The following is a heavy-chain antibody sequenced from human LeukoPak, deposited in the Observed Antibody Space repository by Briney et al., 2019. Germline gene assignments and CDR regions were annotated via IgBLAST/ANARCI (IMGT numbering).Heavy chain of an antibody. CDR3: GKTTVGYSSGQKPAWPVDY. J-gene: IGHJ4*02. V-gene: IGHV3-23*01. CDR2: IFGSGGSP. CDR1: GFTFGSHA. D-gene: IGHD5-18*01. Sequence: RGCLRLSCEAAGFTFGSHAMYWVRQAPGRGLEWAAGIFGSGGSPLYADPVKGWFTISRDNSRNTVNLQINSLRAEDTAVYYCGKTTVGYSSGQKPAWPVDYWGQGTLVTVSS.